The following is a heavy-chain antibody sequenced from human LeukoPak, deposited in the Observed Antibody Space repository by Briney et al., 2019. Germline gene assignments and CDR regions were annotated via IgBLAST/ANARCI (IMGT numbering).Heavy chain of an antibody. CDR3: TKDPPLTGGVYSAH. J-gene: IGHJ4*02. V-gene: IGHV3-15*01. CDR1: GFTVSSNY. CDR2: IKSKVDGGTT. Sequence: AGGSLRLSCAASGFTVSSNYMSWVRQAPGKGLEWVGLIKSKVDGGTTDYAAPVKGRFTISRDDSKNTLYLQMSSLKIEDTAIYYCTKDPPLTGGVYSAHWGPGTLVTVSS. D-gene: IGHD7-27*01.